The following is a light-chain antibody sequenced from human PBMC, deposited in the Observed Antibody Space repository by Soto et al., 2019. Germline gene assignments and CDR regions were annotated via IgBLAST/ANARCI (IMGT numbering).Light chain of an antibody. CDR2: GAS. CDR1: HSMSNSN. CDR3: QEFASN. V-gene: IGKV3-20*01. J-gene: IGKJ4*01. Sequence: IVLTQSPGTLSLSPGDRATLSCRASHSMSNSNLAWYQHKPGQAPRLLIYGASNRATGIPDGFSGSGSGTDFILTINRLEPEDFAVYYCQEFASNFGGGTKVEIK.